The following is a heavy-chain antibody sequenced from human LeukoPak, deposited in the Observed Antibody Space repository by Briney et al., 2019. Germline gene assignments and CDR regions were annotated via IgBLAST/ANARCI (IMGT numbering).Heavy chain of an antibody. Sequence: GSLKLFCAASGFTSDDYTMHCGPHAPGEGLEWVGRIYTRGSTNHNPPPTRRVTMPVATTKNQFSLKLSSVAAADTAVYYCGREGYCSSTSCYIGLYYYYYRVVWGKGTTVTISS. CDR3: GREGYCSSTSCYIGLYYYYYRVV. V-gene: IGHV4-4*07. CDR2: IYTRGST. J-gene: IGHJ6*03. CDR1: GFTSDDYT. D-gene: IGHD2-2*02.